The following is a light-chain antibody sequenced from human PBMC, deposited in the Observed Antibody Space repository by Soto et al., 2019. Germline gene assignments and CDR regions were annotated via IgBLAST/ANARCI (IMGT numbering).Light chain of an antibody. CDR1: QSVSSSY. J-gene: IGKJ2*01. CDR2: GAS. Sequence: EIVLTQSPGTLSLSPGERATLSCRASQSVSSSYLAWYQQKPGQAPRLLIYGASSRATVIPDRFSGSGSGTDFNLTISRLEPEDFAVYYCQQYGSSPYTFGQGTKLEIK. V-gene: IGKV3-20*01. CDR3: QQYGSSPYT.